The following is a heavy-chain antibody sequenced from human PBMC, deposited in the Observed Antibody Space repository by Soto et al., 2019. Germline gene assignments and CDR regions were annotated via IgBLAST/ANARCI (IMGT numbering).Heavy chain of an antibody. CDR1: GGSILDSTYY. J-gene: IGHJ5*02. CDR2: IFYSGGT. V-gene: IGHV4-39*01. D-gene: IGHD3-22*01. Sequence: QLLLQESGPGLVKPSETLSLTCTVSGGSILDSTYYWAWIRQSPGKGLEWIGTIFYSGGTFYTRSLESLVTMSVDRSTCRLSLLLSSVSAADPAVYFCARQASGYYSGWFDPCGPGTLVTVS. CDR3: ARQASGYYSGWFDP.